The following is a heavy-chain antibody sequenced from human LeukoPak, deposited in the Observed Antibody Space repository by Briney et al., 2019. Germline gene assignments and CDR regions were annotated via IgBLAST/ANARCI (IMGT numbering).Heavy chain of an antibody. CDR3: ARAPSEIGGYYPEYFRH. V-gene: IGHV3-74*01. D-gene: IGHD3-22*01. CDR1: GFTFSTYW. CDR2: IKSDGST. Sequence: GGSLRLSCAASGFTFSTYWMLWVRQAPGKGLVWVSRIKSDGSTNYADSVKGRFTISRDNAKNTVSLQMNSLRAEDTGVYYCARAPSEIGGYYPEYFRHWVQGTMVSVSS. J-gene: IGHJ1*01.